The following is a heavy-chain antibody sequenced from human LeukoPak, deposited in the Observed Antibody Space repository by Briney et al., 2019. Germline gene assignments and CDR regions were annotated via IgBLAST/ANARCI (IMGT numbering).Heavy chain of an antibody. J-gene: IGHJ4*02. D-gene: IGHD5-12*01. Sequence: GRSLRLSCAASGFTFSTYAMHWVRQAPGKGLEWVAVISYDGSNKYDADSVKGRFTISRDNSKNTLYLQMNSLRAEDTAVYYCARDRGYSGYDGLDYWGQGTLVTVSS. V-gene: IGHV3-30-3*01. CDR1: GFTFSTYA. CDR2: ISYDGSNK. CDR3: ARDRGYSGYDGLDY.